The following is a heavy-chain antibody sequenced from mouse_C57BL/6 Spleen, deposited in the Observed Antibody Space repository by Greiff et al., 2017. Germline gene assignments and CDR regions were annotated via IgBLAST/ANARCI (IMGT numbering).Heavy chain of an antibody. CDR3: ARDTTVVAPFDY. D-gene: IGHD1-1*01. J-gene: IGHJ2*01. Sequence: QVQLKESGAELARPGASVKLSCKASGYTFTSYGISWVKQRTGQGLEWIGEIYPRSGNTYYNEKFKGKATLTADKSSSPAYMELRSLTSEDSAVYFCARDTTVVAPFDYWGQGTTLTVSS. CDR2: IYPRSGNT. CDR1: GYTFTSYG. V-gene: IGHV1-81*01.